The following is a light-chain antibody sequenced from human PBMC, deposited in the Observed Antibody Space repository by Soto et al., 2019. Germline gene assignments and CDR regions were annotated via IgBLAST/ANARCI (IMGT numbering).Light chain of an antibody. V-gene: IGKV3-20*01. Sequence: EIVLTQSPGTLSLSPGERGTLSCRASQSISSNLAWYQQKPGQAPRLLMSGASSRATGIPDRFSGGGSGTDFTLTISRLEPEDFAVYYCQQFSSYPLTFGGGTKVHIK. CDR3: QQFSSYPLT. CDR2: GAS. CDR1: QSISSN. J-gene: IGKJ4*01.